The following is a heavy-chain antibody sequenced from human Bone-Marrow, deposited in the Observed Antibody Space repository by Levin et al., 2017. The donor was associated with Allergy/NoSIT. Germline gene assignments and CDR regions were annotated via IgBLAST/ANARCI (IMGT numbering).Heavy chain of an antibody. Sequence: GGSLRLSCAASGFTFSDYYMSWIRQAPGKGLEWVSYISSSSSYTNYADSVKGRFTISRDNAKNSLYLQMNSLRAEDTAVYYCARGNYGGPFDYWGQGTLVTVSS. CDR1: GFTFSDYY. D-gene: IGHD4-23*01. J-gene: IGHJ4*02. CDR2: ISSSSSYT. CDR3: ARGNYGGPFDY. V-gene: IGHV3-11*05.